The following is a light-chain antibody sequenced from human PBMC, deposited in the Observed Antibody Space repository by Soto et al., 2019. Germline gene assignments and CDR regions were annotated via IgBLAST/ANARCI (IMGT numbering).Light chain of an antibody. V-gene: IGLV1-47*01. CDR2: RDH. CDR1: TSNVERNY. CDR3: AVWDDKLNGL. Sequence: QALVTQPPSASGTPGQRVIITCSGGTSNVERNYVYWYQHLPGTAPKLLIYRDHQRPSGVPDRFSASKSGISASLAISGLRSEDEADYYCAVWDDKLNGLFGGGTKLTVL. J-gene: IGLJ3*02.